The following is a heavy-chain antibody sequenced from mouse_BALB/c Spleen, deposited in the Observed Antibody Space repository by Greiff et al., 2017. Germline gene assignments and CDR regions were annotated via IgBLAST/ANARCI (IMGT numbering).Heavy chain of an antibody. J-gene: IGHJ4*01. V-gene: IGHV5-6-3*01. Sequence: VQLKESGGGLVQPGGSLKLSCAASGFTFSSYGMSWVRQTPDKRLELVATINSNGGSTYYPDSVKGRFTISRDNAKNTLYLQMSSLKSEDTAMYYCARWGHYAMDYWGQGTSVTVSS. CDR1: GFTFSSYG. D-gene: IGHD3-3*01. CDR3: ARWGHYAMDY. CDR2: INSNGGST.